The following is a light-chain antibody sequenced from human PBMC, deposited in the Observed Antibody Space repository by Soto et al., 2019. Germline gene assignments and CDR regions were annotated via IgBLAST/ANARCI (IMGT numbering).Light chain of an antibody. CDR1: SSDVGRYNY. V-gene: IGLV2-8*01. Sequence: QSALTQPPSASGSLGQSVTIPCTGTSSDVGRYNYVSWYQQHPGKVPKLLIYEVSNRPSGVPDRFSGSKSGNTASLTVSGLQAGDEADYYCAAWDDSLREVFGTGTKVTVL. CDR2: EVS. J-gene: IGLJ1*01. CDR3: AAWDDSLREV.